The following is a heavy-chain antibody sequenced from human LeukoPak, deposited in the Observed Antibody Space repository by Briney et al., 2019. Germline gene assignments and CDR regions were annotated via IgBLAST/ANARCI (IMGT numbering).Heavy chain of an antibody. J-gene: IGHJ4*02. V-gene: IGHV1-2*02. Sequence: ASVKVSCKASGYTFIGYCMHWVRQAPGQGLEWMGWINPNSGGTIYAQKFQGRVTMTRDTSISTAYMELTRLTSDDTAVYFCARARWDRARYFDYWGQGTLVTVSS. CDR2: INPNSGGT. CDR1: GYTFIGYC. D-gene: IGHD1-26*01. CDR3: ARARWDRARYFDY.